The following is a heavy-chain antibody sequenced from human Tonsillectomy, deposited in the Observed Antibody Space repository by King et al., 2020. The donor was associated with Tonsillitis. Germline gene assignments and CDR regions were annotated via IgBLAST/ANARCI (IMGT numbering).Heavy chain of an antibody. Sequence: QLVQSGAEVKKLGSSVKVSCKASGGTFSSYAFSWVRQAPGQGLEWMGGIIPIFGKANYAQKFQGRVTISADDSTSTAYMEVRSLRSEDTAVFYCARSRVVTSIKYYFYYMDVWGQGTTVTVSS. J-gene: IGHJ6*03. CDR3: ARSRVVTSIKYYFYYMDV. CDR1: GGTFSSYA. D-gene: IGHD3-3*01. CDR2: IIPIFGKA. V-gene: IGHV1-69*01.